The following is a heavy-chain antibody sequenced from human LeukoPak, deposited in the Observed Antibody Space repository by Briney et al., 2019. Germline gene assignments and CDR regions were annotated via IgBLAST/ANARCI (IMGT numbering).Heavy chain of an antibody. V-gene: IGHV4-34*01. J-gene: IGHJ6*03. Sequence: SETLSLTCADPGGSFIAYISSWICQPPGKGLEWIGEINHSGSTNYNPSLKSRVTISVETSKNQFSLKLSSVTAADTAVYYVARGVYGSGSSYYYYYMVAWGKGTTVTVSS. CDR1: GGSFIAYI. CDR3: ARGVYGSGSSYYYYYMVA. D-gene: IGHD3-10*01. CDR2: INHSGST.